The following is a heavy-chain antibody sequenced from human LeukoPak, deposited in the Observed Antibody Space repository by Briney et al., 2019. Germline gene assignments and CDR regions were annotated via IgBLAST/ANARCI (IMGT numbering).Heavy chain of an antibody. Sequence: GGSLRLSWSASRFSFSAGLMFWVRQAPGKGLEYVSAISSNGGSTYHADTVHGRFTISRDNSKNSLYLEMSSLRTEDTAVYYCVKDNGQGGFDYWGQGTLVTVSS. V-gene: IGHV3-64D*09. CDR1: RFSFSAGL. D-gene: IGHD3-16*01. J-gene: IGHJ4*02. CDR2: ISSNGGST. CDR3: VKDNGQGGFDY.